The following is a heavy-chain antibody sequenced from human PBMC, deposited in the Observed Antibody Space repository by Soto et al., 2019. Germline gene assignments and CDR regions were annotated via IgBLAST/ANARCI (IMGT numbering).Heavy chain of an antibody. CDR1: GYTFTGYQ. J-gene: IGHJ3*02. Sequence: ASVKVSCKASGYTFTGYQIHWVQQAPGQGLEWMGWISPNSGGTNYAPKFQGRVSMTRDTSITTAYLELSRLRSDDTALYYCALRQWLDGFDIWGQGTMVTVSS. D-gene: IGHD6-19*01. V-gene: IGHV1-2*02. CDR2: ISPNSGGT. CDR3: ALRQWLDGFDI.